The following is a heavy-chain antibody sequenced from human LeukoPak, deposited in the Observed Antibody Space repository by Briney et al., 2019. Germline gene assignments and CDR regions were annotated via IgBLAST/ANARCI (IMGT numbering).Heavy chain of an antibody. CDR2: ISWDGGST. D-gene: IGHD3-10*01. Sequence: PGGSLRLSCAASGFTFDDYAMHWVRQAPGRGLEWVSLISWDGGSTHYADSVKGRFTISRDNSKNSLYLQMNSLRAEDTALYYCAKDSGVRGYFDYWGQGTLVTVSS. CDR1: GFTFDDYA. J-gene: IGHJ4*02. CDR3: AKDSGVRGYFDY. V-gene: IGHV3-43D*03.